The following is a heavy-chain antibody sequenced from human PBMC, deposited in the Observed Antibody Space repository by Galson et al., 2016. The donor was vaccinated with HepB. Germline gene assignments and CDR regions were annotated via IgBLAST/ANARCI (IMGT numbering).Heavy chain of an antibody. CDR1: GLTFSNFW. Sequence: SLRLSCAASGLTFSNFWMTWVRRAPGKGLEWVANINQDGTEKHYLDSVRGRFTISRDNAKSSLLLQMNSLRAEDTAAYFCARAYQYTLDYWGQGTLGTVSS. D-gene: IGHD1-1*01. CDR3: ARAYQYTLDY. J-gene: IGHJ4*02. CDR2: INQDGTEK. V-gene: IGHV3-7*04.